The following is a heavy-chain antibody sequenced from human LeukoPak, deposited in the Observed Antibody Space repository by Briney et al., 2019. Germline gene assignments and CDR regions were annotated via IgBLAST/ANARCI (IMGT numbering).Heavy chain of an antibody. CDR2: INPNSGGT. CDR3: ARTKWELLRINWFDP. J-gene: IGHJ5*02. CDR1: GYTFTGYY. V-gene: IGHV1-2*06. Sequence: ASVKVSCKASGYTFTGYYMHWVRQAPGQGLEWMGRINPNSGGTNYAQKFQGRVTMTRDTSISTAYMELSRLRSDDTAVYYCARTKWELLRINWFDPWGQGTLVTVSS. D-gene: IGHD1-26*01.